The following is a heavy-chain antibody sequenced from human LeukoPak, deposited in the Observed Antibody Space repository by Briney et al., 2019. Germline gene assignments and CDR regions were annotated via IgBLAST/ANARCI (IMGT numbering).Heavy chain of an antibody. J-gene: IGHJ4*02. Sequence: SETLSLTCNVSGGSVSSGSYYWSWIRQPPGKGLEWIGSIYYSGSTKYNPSLKSRVTITVDTSKNQFSLKMSSVTAADTALYYCARHNRDDFNSYYFDYWGQGTLVTVSS. CDR2: IYYSGST. CDR3: ARHNRDDFNSYYFDY. CDR1: GGSVSSGSYY. V-gene: IGHV4-61*01. D-gene: IGHD1-14*01.